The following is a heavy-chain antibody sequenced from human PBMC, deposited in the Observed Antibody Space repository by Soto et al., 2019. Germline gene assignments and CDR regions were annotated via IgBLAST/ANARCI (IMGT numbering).Heavy chain of an antibody. CDR2: IYHSGST. Sequence: PSETLSLTCAVSGGSISSSNWWSWVRQPPGKGLEWIGEIYHSGSTNYNPSLKSRVTISVDKSMNQFSLKLSSVTAADTAVYYCARDVSSSWYGYYYYGMDVSGQGTTVTVSS. J-gene: IGHJ6*02. CDR1: GGSISSSNW. D-gene: IGHD6-13*01. V-gene: IGHV4-4*02. CDR3: ARDVSSSWYGYYYYGMDV.